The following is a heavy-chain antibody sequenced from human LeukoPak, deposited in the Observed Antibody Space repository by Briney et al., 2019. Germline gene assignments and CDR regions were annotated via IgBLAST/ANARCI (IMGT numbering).Heavy chain of an antibody. Sequence: GGSLRLSCAASGFTFSSYAMSWVRQAPGKGLEWVSAISDSGGRTYYADSVKGRFAISRDNSDSTLYLQMKSLRAEDTAIYYCANTAPVLNYGSGSPSCFDYWGQGTLVTVSS. CDR1: GFTFSSYA. CDR2: ISDSGGRT. CDR3: ANTAPVLNYGSGSPSCFDY. V-gene: IGHV3-23*01. D-gene: IGHD3-10*01. J-gene: IGHJ4*02.